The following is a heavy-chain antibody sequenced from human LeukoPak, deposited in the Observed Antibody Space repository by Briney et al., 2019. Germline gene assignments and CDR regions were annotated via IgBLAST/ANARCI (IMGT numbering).Heavy chain of an antibody. CDR2: MSPKSNT. CDR3: ARTPPNWGADY. J-gene: IGHJ4*02. CDR1: GYTFTNYD. Sequence: ASVKVSCKTSGYTFTNYDINWVRQATGQGFEWMGWMSPKSNTGYAQKFQGRVAMTMDTSIRTAYMELSSLRSEDTAVYYCARTPPNWGADYWGQGTLVTVSS. D-gene: IGHD7-27*01. V-gene: IGHV1-8*01.